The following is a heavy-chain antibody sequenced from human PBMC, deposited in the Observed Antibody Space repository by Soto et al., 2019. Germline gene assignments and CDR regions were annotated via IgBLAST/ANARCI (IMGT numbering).Heavy chain of an antibody. D-gene: IGHD3-3*01. Sequence: GGSLRLSCADSGFTFSSYAMSWVRQAPGKGLEWVSAISGSGGSTYYADSVKGRFTISRDNSKDTLYLQKNSLRAEDTAVYYCAKVKPDRFLEWLPPSEDYYGMDVWGQGTTVTVS. J-gene: IGHJ6*02. V-gene: IGHV3-23*01. CDR2: ISGSGGST. CDR1: GFTFSSYA. CDR3: AKVKPDRFLEWLPPSEDYYGMDV.